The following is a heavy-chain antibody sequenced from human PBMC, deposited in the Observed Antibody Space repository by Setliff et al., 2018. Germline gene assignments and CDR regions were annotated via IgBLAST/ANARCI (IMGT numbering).Heavy chain of an antibody. CDR3: ARNALTGTTRKNYYYMDV. V-gene: IGHV1-69*10. D-gene: IGHD1-7*01. Sequence: GASVKVSCKASGGTLSPLSIAGVRQAPGQGLEWRGGTIPLLPLQNYAVKFQGRVTINADKSTSTAYMELRSLTSEDTAVYYCARNALTGTTRKNYYYMDVWGQGTMVTVSS. CDR2: TIPLLPLQ. CDR1: GGTLSPLS. J-gene: IGHJ6*03.